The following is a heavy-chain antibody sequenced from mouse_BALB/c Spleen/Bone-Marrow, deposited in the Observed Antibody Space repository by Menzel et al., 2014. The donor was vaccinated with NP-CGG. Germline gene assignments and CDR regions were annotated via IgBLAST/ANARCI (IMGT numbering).Heavy chain of an antibody. CDR2: IYPGDGDT. CDR1: GYTFTSYW. V-gene: IGHV1-87*01. CDR3: AKEGRGAY. D-gene: IGHD3-3*01. J-gene: IGHJ3*01. Sequence: VQRVESGAELARPGASVKLSCKASGYTFTSYWMQWVKQSPGQGLEWIGAIYPGDGDTRYTQKFKGKATLTADKSSSTAYVQLSSLASEDSAVYYCAKEGRGAYWGQGTLVTVSA.